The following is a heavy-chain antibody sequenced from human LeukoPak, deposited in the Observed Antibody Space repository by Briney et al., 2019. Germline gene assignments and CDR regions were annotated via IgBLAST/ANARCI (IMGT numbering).Heavy chain of an antibody. Sequence: PGGSLRLSWAASGFTFSSYWMHWVRQAPGKGLVWVSRINSDGSSTSYADSVKGRFTISRDNAKNTLYLQMNSLRAEDTAVYYCARVGRDTRVDYFDYWGQGTLVTVSS. CDR1: GFTFSSYW. D-gene: IGHD5-18*01. CDR3: ARVGRDTRVDYFDY. CDR2: INSDGSST. J-gene: IGHJ4*02. V-gene: IGHV3-74*01.